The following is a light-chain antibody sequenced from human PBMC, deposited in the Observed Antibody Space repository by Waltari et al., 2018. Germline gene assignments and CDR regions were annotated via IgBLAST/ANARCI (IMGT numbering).Light chain of an antibody. CDR2: STS. V-gene: IGLV7-43*01. CDR1: TGAVTSDYY. Sequence: QTVVTQEPSLTVSPGGTVPLTCASSTGAVTSDYYPNWFQQKPGQAPRGLIHSTSVRYSWTPTRFSGSLLGDKAALTLSGVQPEDEADYYCLLYYGGPWVFGGGTKVTVL. CDR3: LLYYGGPWV. J-gene: IGLJ3*02.